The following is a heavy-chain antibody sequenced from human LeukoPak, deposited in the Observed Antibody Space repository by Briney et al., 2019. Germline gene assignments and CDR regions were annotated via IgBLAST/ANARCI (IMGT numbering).Heavy chain of an antibody. Sequence: GGSLRLSCAASGLTFSSYSMNWVRQAPGKGLEWVSYISSSSSTIYYADSVKGRFTISRDNAKDSLYLQMNSLRAEDTAVYYCARVGGYCSSTSCPNNWFDPWGQGTLVTVSS. V-gene: IGHV3-48*01. D-gene: IGHD2-2*01. CDR3: ARVGGYCSSTSCPNNWFDP. CDR1: GLTFSSYS. CDR2: ISSSSSTI. J-gene: IGHJ5*02.